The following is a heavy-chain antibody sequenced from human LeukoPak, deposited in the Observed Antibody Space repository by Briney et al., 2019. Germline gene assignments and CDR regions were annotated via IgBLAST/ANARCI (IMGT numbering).Heavy chain of an antibody. CDR3: ARGEGYGDYPIDY. Sequence: GKSLRLSCAASEFTFTAYAMSWVRQAPGKGLEWVSTIGASGDNTNYADSVKGRFTISRDNSKNTLDLQMNSLRAEDTALYYCARGEGYGDYPIDYWGQGTLVTVSS. J-gene: IGHJ4*02. D-gene: IGHD4-17*01. CDR2: IGASGDNT. V-gene: IGHV3-23*01. CDR1: EFTFTAYA.